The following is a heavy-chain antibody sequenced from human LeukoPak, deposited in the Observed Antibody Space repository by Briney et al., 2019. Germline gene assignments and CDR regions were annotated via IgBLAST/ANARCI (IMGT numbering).Heavy chain of an antibody. Sequence: GGSLRLSCAASGFTFSNAWMTWVRKAPGKGLEWVARVKSKRDGGTIDYAAAVKGRFTISRDDSKDTLYLQMDSLEIEDAAVYYCTTVGSAWNFDYWGQGTLVTVSS. J-gene: IGHJ4*02. CDR1: GFTFSNAW. CDR2: VKSKRDGGTI. D-gene: IGHD6-25*01. V-gene: IGHV3-15*01. CDR3: TTVGSAWNFDY.